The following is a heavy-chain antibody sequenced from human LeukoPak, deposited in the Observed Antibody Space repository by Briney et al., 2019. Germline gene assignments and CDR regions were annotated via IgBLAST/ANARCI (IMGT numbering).Heavy chain of an antibody. Sequence: PGGSLRLSCAASGFTFSSYAVSWVRQAPGKGLEWVSAISGSGGSTYYADSVKGRFTISRDNSKNTLYLQMNSLRAEDTAVYYCAKDLRYSYGSTFDYWGQGTLVTVSS. CDR1: GFTFSSYA. D-gene: IGHD5-18*01. CDR3: AKDLRYSYGSTFDY. V-gene: IGHV3-23*01. CDR2: ISGSGGST. J-gene: IGHJ4*02.